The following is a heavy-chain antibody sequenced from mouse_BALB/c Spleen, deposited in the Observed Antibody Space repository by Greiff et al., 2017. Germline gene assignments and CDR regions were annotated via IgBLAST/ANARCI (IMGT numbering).Heavy chain of an antibody. CDR1: GYTFTSYW. V-gene: IGHV1-7*01. Sequence: VQLQQSGAELAKPGASVKMSCKASGYTFTSYWMHWVKQRPGQGLEWIGYINPSTGYTEYNQKFKDKATLTADKSSSTAYMQLSSLTSEDSAVYYCAREYGNYVAYWGQGTLVTVSA. D-gene: IGHD2-10*02. CDR3: AREYGNYVAY. J-gene: IGHJ3*01. CDR2: INPSTGYT.